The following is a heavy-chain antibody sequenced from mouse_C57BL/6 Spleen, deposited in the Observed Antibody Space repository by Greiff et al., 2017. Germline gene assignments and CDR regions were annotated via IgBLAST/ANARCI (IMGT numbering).Heavy chain of an antibody. CDR3: TLTGTGYYFDY. CDR1: GFNIKDDY. J-gene: IGHJ2*01. Sequence: EVQLQQSGAELVRPGASVKLSCTASGFNIKDDYMHWVKQRPEQGLEWIGWIDPENGNTEYASKFQGKATITADTSSNTAYLQLSSLTSEDTAVYYCTLTGTGYYFDYWGQGTTLTVSS. CDR2: IDPENGNT. V-gene: IGHV14-4*01. D-gene: IGHD4-1*01.